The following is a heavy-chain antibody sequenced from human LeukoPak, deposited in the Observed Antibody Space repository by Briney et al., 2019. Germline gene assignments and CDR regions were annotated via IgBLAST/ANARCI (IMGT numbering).Heavy chain of an antibody. D-gene: IGHD3-16*01. CDR1: GGSISSGDYY. Sequence: SETLSLTCTVSGGSISSGDYYWSWIRQPPGKGLEGIGYIYYGWSTYYNPSLKSRVTISVATSKNQFSLKLSSVNAAATAVYSCARDRWVLGDYYYYGMDVWGQGTTVTVSS. J-gene: IGHJ6*02. V-gene: IGHV4-30-4*01. CDR3: ARDRWVLGDYYYYGMDV. CDR2: IYYGWST.